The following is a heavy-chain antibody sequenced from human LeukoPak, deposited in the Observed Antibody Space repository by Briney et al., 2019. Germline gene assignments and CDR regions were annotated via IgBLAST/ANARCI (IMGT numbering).Heavy chain of an antibody. CDR3: ARDPGYSGPYAYYYSFFDS. V-gene: IGHV3-66*01. CDR1: GFNFSSKY. D-gene: IGHD3-16*01. CDR2: IYTGGPT. Sequence: GGSLRLSCAASGFNFSSKYMNWVRQAPGKGLEWVAVIYTGGPTYYSDSVQGRFTISRDNSRNTVYLQMNSLRVEDTAMYFCARDPGYSGPYAYYYSFFDSWGQGTLVTVSS. J-gene: IGHJ4*02.